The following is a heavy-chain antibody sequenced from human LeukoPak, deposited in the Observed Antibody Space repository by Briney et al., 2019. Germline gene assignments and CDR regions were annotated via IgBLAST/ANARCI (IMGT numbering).Heavy chain of an antibody. CDR2: VSGSGGRT. D-gene: IGHD4-17*01. CDR1: GFTFTSYA. V-gene: IGHV3-23*01. Sequence: GGSLRLSCAASGFTFTSYAMTWVRQVPGKGPEWVSSVSGSGGRTYYADSLKGRFTISRDNSKNTLYLQMNSLRAEDTAVYYCAIGPPYGGYSDWGQGTLVTVSS. CDR3: AIGPPYGGYSD. J-gene: IGHJ4*01.